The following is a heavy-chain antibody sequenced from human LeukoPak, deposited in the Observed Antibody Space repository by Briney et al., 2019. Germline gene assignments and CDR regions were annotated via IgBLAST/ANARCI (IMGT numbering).Heavy chain of an antibody. J-gene: IGHJ3*02. CDR3: ARRGLIVRGVISLDAFDI. D-gene: IGHD3-10*01. Sequence: ASVKVSCKASGYTFTSYYMHWVRQAPGQGLEWMGIINPSGGSTSYAQKFQGRVTMTRNTSTSTVYMELSSLRSEDTAVYYCARRGLIVRGVISLDAFDIWGQGTMVTVSS. CDR2: INPSGGST. CDR1: GYTFTSYY. V-gene: IGHV1-46*01.